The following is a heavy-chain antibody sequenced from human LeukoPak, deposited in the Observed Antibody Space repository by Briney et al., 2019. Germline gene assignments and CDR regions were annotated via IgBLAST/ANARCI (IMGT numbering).Heavy chain of an antibody. D-gene: IGHD6-19*01. V-gene: IGHV4-59*01. J-gene: IGHJ5*02. Sequence: PSETLSLTCTVSGGSISSYYWSWIRQPPGKGLEWIGYIYYSGSTNYNPSLKSRVTISVDTSKKQFSLKLSSVTAADTAVYYCARGVDSRGWYGNWFDPWGQGTLVTVSS. CDR1: GGSISSYY. CDR2: IYYSGST. CDR3: ARGVDSRGWYGNWFDP.